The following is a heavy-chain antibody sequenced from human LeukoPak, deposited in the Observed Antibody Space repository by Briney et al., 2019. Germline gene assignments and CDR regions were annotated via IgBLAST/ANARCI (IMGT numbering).Heavy chain of an antibody. J-gene: IGHJ4*02. Sequence: ASVTVSCKASGYTFTGYYMHWVRQAPGQGLEWMGWINPNSGGTNYAQKFQGRVTMTRDTSISTAYMELSRLRSDDTAVYYCARVGYSYGYRGGFDYWGQGTLVTVSS. D-gene: IGHD5-18*01. CDR1: GYTFTGYY. V-gene: IGHV1-2*02. CDR3: ARVGYSYGYRGGFDY. CDR2: INPNSGGT.